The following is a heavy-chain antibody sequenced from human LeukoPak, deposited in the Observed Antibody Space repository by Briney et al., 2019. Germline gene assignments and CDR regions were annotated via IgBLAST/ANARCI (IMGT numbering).Heavy chain of an antibody. CDR3: AKDGVSYYYYMDV. Sequence: PGGPLRLSCAASGFTFSSYGMSWVRQAPGKGLEWVSTISGSGGSTYYADSVKGRFTISRGNSKNTLYLQMNSLRAEDTAVYYCAKDGVSYYYYMDVWGKGTTVTVSS. D-gene: IGHD2/OR15-2a*01. CDR1: GFTFSSYG. CDR2: ISGSGGST. J-gene: IGHJ6*03. V-gene: IGHV3-23*01.